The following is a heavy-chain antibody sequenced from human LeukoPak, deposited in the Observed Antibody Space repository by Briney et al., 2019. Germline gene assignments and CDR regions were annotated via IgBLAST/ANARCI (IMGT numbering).Heavy chain of an antibody. V-gene: IGHV1-69*01. CDR1: GGTFSSYA. D-gene: IGHD6-19*01. CDR2: IIPIFGTA. Sequence: GSSVKVSCKASGGTFSSYAISWVRQAPGQGLEWMGGIIPIFGTANYAQKFQGRVTITADESTSTAYMELSSLRSEDTAVYYCAPAGLYSSGWYNPVDYWGQGTLVTVSS. CDR3: APAGLYSSGWYNPVDY. J-gene: IGHJ4*02.